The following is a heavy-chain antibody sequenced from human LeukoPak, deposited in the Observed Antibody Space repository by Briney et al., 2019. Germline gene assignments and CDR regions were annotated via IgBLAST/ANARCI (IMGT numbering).Heavy chain of an antibody. CDR2: IRYDGSNK. J-gene: IGHJ5*02. D-gene: IGHD3-10*01. Sequence: GGSLRLSCAASGFTFSSYGMHWVRQAPGKGLEWVAVIRYDGSNKYYADSVKGRFTISRDNYKNTLYLQMNSLRAEDTAVYYCLSCMVRGELDPWGQGTLVTVSS. CDR1: GFTFSSYG. V-gene: IGHV3-30*02. CDR3: LSCMVRGELDP.